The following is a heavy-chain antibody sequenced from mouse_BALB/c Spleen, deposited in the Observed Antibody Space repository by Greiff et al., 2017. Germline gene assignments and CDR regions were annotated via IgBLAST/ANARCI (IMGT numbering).Heavy chain of an antibody. CDR1: GFTFSSYA. J-gene: IGHJ2*01. CDR3: ARGGGGYYANYFDY. D-gene: IGHD2-3*01. CDR2: ISSGGST. V-gene: IGHV5-6-5*01. Sequence: EVKLVESGGGLVKPGGSLKLSCAASGFTFSSYAMSWVRQTPEKRLEWVASISSGGSTYYPDSVKGRFTISRDNARNILYLQMSSLRSEDTAMYYCARGGGGYYANYFDYWGQGTTLKVSS.